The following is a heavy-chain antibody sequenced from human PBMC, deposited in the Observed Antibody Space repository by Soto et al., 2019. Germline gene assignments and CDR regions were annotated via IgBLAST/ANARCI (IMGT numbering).Heavy chain of an antibody. CDR1: GFTFSSYW. CDR3: ARDHRTSYYDFWSGYSPYYYYGMDV. J-gene: IGHJ6*02. Sequence: GGSLRLSCAASGFTFSSYWMSWVRQAPGKGLEWVANIKQDGSEKYYVDSVKGRFTISRDNAKNSLYLQMNSLRAEDTAVYYCARDHRTSYYDFWSGYSPYYYYGMDVWGQGTTVTVSS. V-gene: IGHV3-7*01. D-gene: IGHD3-3*01. CDR2: IKQDGSEK.